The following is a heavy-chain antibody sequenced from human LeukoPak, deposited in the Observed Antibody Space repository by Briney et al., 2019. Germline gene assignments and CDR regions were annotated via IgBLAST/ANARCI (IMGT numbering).Heavy chain of an antibody. CDR3: AKDTRAMIAFGGLIHPHY. D-gene: IGHD3-16*01. V-gene: IGHV3-30*18. Sequence: GRSLRLSCEVSGFIFSTYGMHWVRQAPGKGLEWVAVISYDGSNRYYADSVKGRFTISRDNPKKTLYLEMNSLRAEDTAVYYCAKDTRAMIAFGGLIHPHYWGQGTPVTVSS. CDR1: GFIFSTYG. CDR2: ISYDGSNR. J-gene: IGHJ4*02.